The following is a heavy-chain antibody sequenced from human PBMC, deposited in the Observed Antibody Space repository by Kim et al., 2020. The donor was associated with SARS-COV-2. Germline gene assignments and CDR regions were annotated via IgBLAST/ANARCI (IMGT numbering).Heavy chain of an antibody. V-gene: IGHV3-23*01. D-gene: IGHD3-10*01. CDR1: GFTFSSYA. CDR3: AKDGVLLWFGELSY. J-gene: IGHJ4*02. Sequence: GGSLRLSCAASGFTFSSYAMSWVRQAPGKGLEWVSAISGSGGSTYYADSVKGRFTISRDNSKNTLYLQMNSLRAEDTAVYYCAKDGVLLWFGELSYWGQGTLVTVSS. CDR2: ISGSGGST.